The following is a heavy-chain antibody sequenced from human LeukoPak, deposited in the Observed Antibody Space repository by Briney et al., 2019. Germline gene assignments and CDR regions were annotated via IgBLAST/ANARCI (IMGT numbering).Heavy chain of an antibody. J-gene: IGHJ5*02. CDR3: ARDTGAEDPNWFDP. D-gene: IGHD1-26*01. V-gene: IGHV4-61*02. CDR1: GGSINSGSYY. Sequence: PSETLSLTCTVSGGSINSGSYYWSWIRQPAGKGLEWIGRIYTSGSTNYNPSLKSRVTMSVDTSKNQFSLKLSSVTAADTAVYYCARDTGAEDPNWFDPWGQGTLVTVSS. CDR2: IYTSGST.